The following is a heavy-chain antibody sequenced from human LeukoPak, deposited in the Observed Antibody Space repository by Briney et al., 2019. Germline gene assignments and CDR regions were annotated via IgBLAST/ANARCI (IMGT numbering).Heavy chain of an antibody. CDR1: GYTFTGYY. Sequence: ASVKVSCKASGYTFTGYYMHRVRQAPGQGLEWMGWINPNSGGTNYAQKFQGRVTMTRDTSISTAYMELSSLTSEDTAVYYCARGIYFGSGRGPMDVWGQGTTVTVSS. V-gene: IGHV1-2*02. D-gene: IGHD3-10*01. J-gene: IGHJ6*01. CDR2: INPNSGGT. CDR3: ARGIYFGSGRGPMDV.